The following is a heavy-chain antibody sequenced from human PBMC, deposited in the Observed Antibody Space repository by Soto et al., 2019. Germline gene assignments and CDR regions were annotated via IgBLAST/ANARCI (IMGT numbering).Heavy chain of an antibody. CDR2: INAGNGNT. CDR1: GYTFTSYA. Sequence: ASVKVSCKASGYTFTSYAMHWVRQAPGQRLEWMGWINAGNGNTKYSQKFQGRVTITRDTSASTAYMELSSLRSKDTAVYYCAGGGIVVVTAIETYYYYYYGMDVWGQGTTVTVSS. V-gene: IGHV1-3*01. CDR3: AGGGIVVVTAIETYYYYYYGMDV. D-gene: IGHD2-21*02. J-gene: IGHJ6*02.